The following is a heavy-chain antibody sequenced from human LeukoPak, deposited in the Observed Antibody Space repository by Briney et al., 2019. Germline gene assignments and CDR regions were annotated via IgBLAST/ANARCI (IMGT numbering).Heavy chain of an antibody. J-gene: IGHJ5*02. CDR1: GGTFSSYA. V-gene: IGHV1-69*04. D-gene: IGHD6-19*01. CDR2: IIPILGIA. CDR3: ARFDSSGWYGPDP. Sequence: GASVKVSCKASGGTFSSYAISWVRQAPGQGLEWMGRIIPILGIANYAQKFQGRVTITADKSTSTAYMELSSLRSEDTAVYCCARFDSSGWYGPDPWGQGTLVTVSS.